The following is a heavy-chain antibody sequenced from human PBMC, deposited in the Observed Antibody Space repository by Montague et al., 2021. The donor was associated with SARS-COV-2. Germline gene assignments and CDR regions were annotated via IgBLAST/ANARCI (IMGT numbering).Heavy chain of an antibody. Sequence: SETLSLTCTVSGGSISSRDYYWGWIRQPPGKGLEWIGSISYSGRTYYNPSLRSRVTISIDTSKNHFSLSLSSVTVADTAVYFCARQLTSYCATNKCYPYYFGGWGQGTLVTVSS. D-gene: IGHD2-8*01. CDR2: ISYSGRT. CDR1: GGSISSRDYY. CDR3: ARQLTSYCATNKCYPYYFGG. J-gene: IGHJ4*02. V-gene: IGHV4-39*01.